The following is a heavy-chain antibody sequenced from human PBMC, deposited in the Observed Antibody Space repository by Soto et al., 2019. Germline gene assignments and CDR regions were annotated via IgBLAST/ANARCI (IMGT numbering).Heavy chain of an antibody. V-gene: IGHV1-18*01. CDR2: ISAYNGNT. D-gene: IGHD3-10*01. Sequence: ASVKVSCKASGYTFTSYGISWVRQAPGQGLEWMGWISAYNGNTNYAQKLQGRVTMTTDTSTSTAYMELRSLRSDGTAVYYCARAYLSSGPYGMDVWGQGTTVTVSS. CDR3: ARAYLSSGPYGMDV. J-gene: IGHJ6*02. CDR1: GYTFTSYG.